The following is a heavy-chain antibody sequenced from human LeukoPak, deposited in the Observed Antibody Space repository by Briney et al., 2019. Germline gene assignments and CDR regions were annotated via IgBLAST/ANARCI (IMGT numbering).Heavy chain of an antibody. Sequence: GESLKISCKGSGCSFTSYWIAWVRQMPGKGLEWMGIIYPGDSDPRYSPSFQGQVTISADTSISTAYLQWSSLKASDSAMYYCVRHGLGSSWFGFDYWGQGTLVTVSS. CDR3: VRHGLGSSWFGFDY. D-gene: IGHD6-13*01. V-gene: IGHV5-51*01. CDR2: IYPGDSDP. CDR1: GCSFTSYW. J-gene: IGHJ4*02.